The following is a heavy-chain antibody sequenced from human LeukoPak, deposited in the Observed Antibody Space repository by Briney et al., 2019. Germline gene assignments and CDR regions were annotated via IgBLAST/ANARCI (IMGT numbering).Heavy chain of an antibody. V-gene: IGHV4-59*01. CDR2: IYYSGST. D-gene: IGHD6-19*01. Sequence: SETLSLTCTVSGGSISSYYWSWIRQPPGKGLEWIGYIYYSGSTNYNPSLKSRVTIPVDTSKNQFSLKLSSVTAADTAVYYCARDGSRGGWSLFDYWGQGTLVTVSS. CDR1: GGSISSYY. J-gene: IGHJ4*02. CDR3: ARDGSRGGWSLFDY.